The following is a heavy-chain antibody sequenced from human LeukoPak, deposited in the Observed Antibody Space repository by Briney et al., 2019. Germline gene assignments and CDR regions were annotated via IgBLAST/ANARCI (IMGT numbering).Heavy chain of an antibody. V-gene: IGHV3-9*01. J-gene: IGHJ4*02. D-gene: IGHD4-23*01. CDR2: IYWNSGII. CDR3: TKEETKYTFGNAFDY. Sequence: GGSLRLSCAASGFTFDDYAMHWVRQAPGQGLEWVSSIYWNSGIITYADSVRGRFTISRDNADNSLFLQMDSLRPEDTALYYCTKEETKYTFGNAFDYWGQGTLVTVSS. CDR1: GFTFDDYA.